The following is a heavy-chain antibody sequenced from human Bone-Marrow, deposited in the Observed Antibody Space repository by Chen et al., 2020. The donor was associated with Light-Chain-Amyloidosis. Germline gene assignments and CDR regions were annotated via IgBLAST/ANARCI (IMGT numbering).Heavy chain of an antibody. J-gene: IGHJ4*02. D-gene: IGHD1-26*01. Sequence: GSGPGLVKPSQTLSLTCSVSGASMTNGSHYWSWIRLPAGKGLEWIGRIYTSGNTNYSPSLKSRVTISVDTSKKQLSLKLSSVTAADTAVYYCARGRGGGWGSYYDWGQGTLVTVSS. CDR2: IYTSGNT. V-gene: IGHV4-61*02. CDR1: GASMTNGSHY. CDR3: ARGRGGGWGSYYD.